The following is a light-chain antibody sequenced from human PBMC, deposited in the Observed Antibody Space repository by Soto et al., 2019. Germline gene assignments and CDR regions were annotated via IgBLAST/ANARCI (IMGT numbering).Light chain of an antibody. V-gene: IGLV2-8*01. J-gene: IGLJ1*01. CDR3: SSYAGSNNYV. Sequence: QSALTPPPSASGSPGQSVTISCTGTSSDVGGYNFVSWYQQPPDKAPKLLVYEVSKRPSGVPDRFSGSKSGYTASLTVSGLQAEDGAYYYRSSYAGSNNYVFGPGTKLTVL. CDR1: SSDVGGYNF. CDR2: EVS.